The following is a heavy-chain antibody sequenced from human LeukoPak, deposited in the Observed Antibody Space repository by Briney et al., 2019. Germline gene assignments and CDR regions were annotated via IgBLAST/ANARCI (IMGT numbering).Heavy chain of an antibody. CDR1: GFTFSSYA. CDR3: VKDRRGFCSITSCPGPFDY. V-gene: IGHV3-23*01. D-gene: IGHD2-2*01. Sequence: PGGSLRLSCAASGFTFSSYAMSWVRQAPGKGLEWVSAISGSGGSTYYADSVKGRFTISRDNSKNTLYLQMSSLRAEDTAVYYCVKDRRGFCSITSCPGPFDYWGQGTLVTVSS. CDR2: ISGSGGST. J-gene: IGHJ4*02.